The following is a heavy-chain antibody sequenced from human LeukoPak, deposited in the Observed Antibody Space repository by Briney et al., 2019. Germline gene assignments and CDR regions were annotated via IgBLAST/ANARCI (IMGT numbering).Heavy chain of an antibody. J-gene: IGHJ4*02. CDR3: ATARRYSSGWYRDY. CDR2: INHSGST. D-gene: IGHD6-19*01. V-gene: IGHV4-34*01. CDR1: CGSFSGYY. Sequence: PSETLSLTCAVYCGSFSGYYWSWIRQPPGKGLEWIGEINHSGSTNYNPSLKSRATISVDTSKNQFSLKLSTVTAADTAVYYCATARRYSSGWYRDYWGQGTLVTVSS.